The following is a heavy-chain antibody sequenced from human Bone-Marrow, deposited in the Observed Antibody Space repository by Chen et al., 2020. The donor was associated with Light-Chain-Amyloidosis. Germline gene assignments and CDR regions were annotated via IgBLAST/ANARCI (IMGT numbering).Heavy chain of an antibody. CDR1: GFTFSDYW. V-gene: IGHV3-7*03. CDR3: ARHIVWGAPDY. Sequence: EVQLVESGGGLVQPGGSLRLSCAASGFTFSDYWMSWVRQAPGKGLEWVANIKQGTSEKYYVDSVKSRFTISRDNAKDSLYLQMSSLRAEDTAMYYCARHIVWGAPDYWGQGTLVTVSS. D-gene: IGHD3-16*01. CDR2: IKQGTSEK. J-gene: IGHJ4*02.